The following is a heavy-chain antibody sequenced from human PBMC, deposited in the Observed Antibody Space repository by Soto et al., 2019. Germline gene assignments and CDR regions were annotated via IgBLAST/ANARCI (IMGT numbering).Heavy chain of an antibody. Sequence: QVQLVQSGAEVKKPGSSVKVSCKASGGTFSSYTISWVRQAPGQGLEWMGRIIPILGIANYAQKFQDRVTITADKSTSTAYMELSSLRSEDTAVYYCARDLGYCSSTSCSAFDIWGQGTMVTVSS. D-gene: IGHD2-2*03. J-gene: IGHJ3*02. CDR1: GGTFSSYT. CDR2: IIPILGIA. V-gene: IGHV1-69*08. CDR3: ARDLGYCSSTSCSAFDI.